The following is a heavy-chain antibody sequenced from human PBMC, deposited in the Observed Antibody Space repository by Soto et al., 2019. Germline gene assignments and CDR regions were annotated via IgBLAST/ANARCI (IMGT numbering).Heavy chain of an antibody. D-gene: IGHD2-15*01. CDR2: ISYDGSNK. CDR3: AGGQYYFDY. J-gene: IGHJ4*02. V-gene: IGHV3-30*03. CDR1: GCPFSSYG. Sequence: QVQLVESGGGVVQPGRSLRLSCAAAGCPFSSYGMHWVRQAPGKGLEWVEHISYDGSNKDYTDSVKGRFTISRDNTKNMSSLQMSSLSAEDTAVYYCAGGQYYFDYCGQGTRVSVS.